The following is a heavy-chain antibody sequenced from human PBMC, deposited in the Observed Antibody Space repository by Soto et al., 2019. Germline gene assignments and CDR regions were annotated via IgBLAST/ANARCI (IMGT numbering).Heavy chain of an antibody. CDR2: IWYDGSNK. J-gene: IGHJ4*02. CDR3: AREGGYYDILTGSPIDY. Sequence: GGSLRLSCAASGFTFSSYGMHWVRQAPGKGLEWVAVIWYDGSNKYYADSVKGRFTISRDNSKNTLYLQMNSLRAEDTAVYYCAREGGYYDILTGSPIDYWGQGTLVTVSS. D-gene: IGHD3-9*01. CDR1: GFTFSSYG. V-gene: IGHV3-33*01.